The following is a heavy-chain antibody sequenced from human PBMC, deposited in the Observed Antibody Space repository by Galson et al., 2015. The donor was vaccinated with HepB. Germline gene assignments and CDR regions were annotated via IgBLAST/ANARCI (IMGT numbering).Heavy chain of an antibody. D-gene: IGHD3-3*01. CDR1: GFTFSSYG. J-gene: IGHJ3*02. V-gene: IGHV3-33*01. CDR2: IWYDGSNK. Sequence: SLRLSCAASGFTFSSYGMHWVRQAPGKGLEWVAVIWYDGSNKYYADSVKGRFTISRDNSKNTLYLQMNSLRAEDTAVYYCAREGSPETTYDFWSGYYWSGDPRLSGAFDIWGQGTMVTVSS. CDR3: AREGSPETTYDFWSGYYWSGDPRLSGAFDI.